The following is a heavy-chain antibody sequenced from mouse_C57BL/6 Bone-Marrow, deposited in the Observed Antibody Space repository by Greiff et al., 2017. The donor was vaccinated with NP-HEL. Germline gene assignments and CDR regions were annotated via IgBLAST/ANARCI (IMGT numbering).Heavy chain of an antibody. CDR3: ARDDYGRYYYAMDY. CDR1: GYAFSSSW. V-gene: IGHV1-82*01. CDR2: IYPGDGDT. Sequence: VQLQQSGPELVKPGASVKISCKASGYAFSSSWMNWVKQRPGKGLEWIGRIYPGDGDTNYNGKFKGKATLTADKSSSTAYMQLSSLTSEDSAVYFCARDDYGRYYYAMDYWGQGTSVTVSS. D-gene: IGHD2-4*01. J-gene: IGHJ4*01.